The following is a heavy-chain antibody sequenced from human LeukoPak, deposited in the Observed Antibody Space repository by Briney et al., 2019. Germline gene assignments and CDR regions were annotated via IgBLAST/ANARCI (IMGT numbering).Heavy chain of an antibody. CDR2: IYTDDST. J-gene: IGHJ4*02. Sequence: GGSLRLSCAASGFTISSNYMSWVRQAPGKGLEWVSVIYTDDSTYYSDSVKGRFTISRDNSKNTLYLQMNSLRAEDTAVYYCARGNHNYDSAGRDWGQGTLVTVSS. CDR1: GFTISSNY. CDR3: ARGNHNYDSAGRD. D-gene: IGHD3-22*01. V-gene: IGHV3-66*02.